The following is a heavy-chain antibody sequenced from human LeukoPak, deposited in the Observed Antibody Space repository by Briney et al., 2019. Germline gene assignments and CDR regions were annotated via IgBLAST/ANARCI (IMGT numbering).Heavy chain of an antibody. CDR1: GFTFSSYA. D-gene: IGHD6-13*01. CDR2: ISGSGGST. J-gene: IGHJ6*03. Sequence: PGGSLGLSCAASGFTFSSYAMSWVRQAPGKGLEWVSIISGSGGSTYYADSVKGRFTISRDNSKNTLYLQMNSLRAEDTAVYYCAKGQYSSSWYGYYYMDVWGKGTTVTVSS. CDR3: AKGQYSSSWYGYYYMDV. V-gene: IGHV3-23*01.